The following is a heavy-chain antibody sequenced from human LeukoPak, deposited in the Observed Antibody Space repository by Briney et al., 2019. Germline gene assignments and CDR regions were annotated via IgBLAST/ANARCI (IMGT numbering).Heavy chain of an antibody. Sequence: PSETLSLTCTVSDDSLISSFYSWGWVRQPPGKGLEWIAAIYASGSSYYTPSLESRVTMSVDTSKNQFSLKLSSVTAADTAVYYCAREGVSKGAAAGTYYYYYYMDVWGKGTTVTASS. J-gene: IGHJ6*03. CDR3: AREGVSKGAAAGTYYYYYYMDV. CDR2: IYASGSS. CDR1: DDSLISSFYS. V-gene: IGHV4-39*07. D-gene: IGHD6-13*01.